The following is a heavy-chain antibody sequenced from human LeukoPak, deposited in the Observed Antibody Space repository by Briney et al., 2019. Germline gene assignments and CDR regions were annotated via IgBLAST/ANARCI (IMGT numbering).Heavy chain of an antibody. Sequence: PSETLSLTCTVSGGSISSYYWSWVRQPPGKGLEWIGYIYYSGSTNYNPSLKSRVTISVDTSKNQFSLKPSSVTAADTAVYCARLPAAYSYFYYFDYWGQGTLVTVSS. D-gene: IGHD5-18*01. V-gene: IGHV4-59*08. CDR1: GGSISSYY. CDR2: IYYSGST. J-gene: IGHJ4*02. CDR3: ARLPAAYSYFYYFDY.